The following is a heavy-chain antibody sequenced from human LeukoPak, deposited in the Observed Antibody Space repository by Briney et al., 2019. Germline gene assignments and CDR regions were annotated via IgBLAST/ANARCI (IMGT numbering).Heavy chain of an antibody. Sequence: PGGSLRLSCAASGFTFSSYSMNWVRQAPGKGLEWVSSIRSSSSYIYYADSVKGRFTISRDNAKTSMYLQMNSLRAEDTGVYYCARDALVIVGTEYYFDYWGQGTLVTVSS. CDR3: ARDALVIVGTEYYFDY. J-gene: IGHJ4*02. D-gene: IGHD3-22*01. CDR1: GFTFSSYS. V-gene: IGHV3-21*01. CDR2: IRSSSSYI.